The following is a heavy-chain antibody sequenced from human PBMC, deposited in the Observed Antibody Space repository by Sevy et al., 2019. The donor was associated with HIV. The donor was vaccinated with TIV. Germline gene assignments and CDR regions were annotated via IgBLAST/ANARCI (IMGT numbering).Heavy chain of an antibody. D-gene: IGHD4-4*01. CDR3: ARTTVTTLSSARNNWFDP. Sequence: SETLSLTCTVSGDSINNGDYYWSWIRQHPGKGLEWIGKIYYTGTTYYNPSLKSRLRISVERSENTLSLSLRSVTAADTAVYYCARTTVTTLSSARNNWFDPWRQGTLVTVSS. CDR2: IYYTGTT. V-gene: IGHV4-31*03. J-gene: IGHJ5*02. CDR1: GDSINNGDYY.